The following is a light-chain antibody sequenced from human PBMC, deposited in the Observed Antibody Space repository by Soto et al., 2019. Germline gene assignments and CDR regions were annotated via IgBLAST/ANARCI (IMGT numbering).Light chain of an antibody. Sequence: PGERATLSCRASENVRTFVDWYQQKPGQAPRLLIFGASNRATGIPARFSGSGSGTDFTLTISRLEPEDFAVYYCQQYGNLPLTFGGGTKVEIK. CDR2: GAS. V-gene: IGKV3-20*01. CDR3: QQYGNLPLT. J-gene: IGKJ4*01. CDR1: ENVRTF.